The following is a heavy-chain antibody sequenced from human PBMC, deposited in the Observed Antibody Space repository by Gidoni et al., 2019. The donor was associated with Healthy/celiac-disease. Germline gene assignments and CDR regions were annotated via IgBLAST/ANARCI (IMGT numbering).Heavy chain of an antibody. CDR3: ARDRHTAMVDFDY. CDR1: GGSISSSSYY. J-gene: IGHJ4*02. D-gene: IGHD5-18*01. V-gene: IGHV4-39*07. Sequence: QLQLQESGPGLVKPSETLSLTCTVSGGSISSSSYYWGWIRQPPGKGLEWIGSIYYSGSTYYNPSLKSRVTISVDTSKNQFSLKLSSVTAADTAVYYCARDRHTAMVDFDYWGQGTLVTVSS. CDR2: IYYSGST.